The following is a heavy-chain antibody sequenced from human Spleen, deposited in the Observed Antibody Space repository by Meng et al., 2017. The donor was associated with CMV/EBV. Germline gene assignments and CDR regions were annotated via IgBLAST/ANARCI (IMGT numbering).Heavy chain of an antibody. Sequence: GYYWSWIRQPPGKGLEWIGEINHSGSTNYNPSLKSRVTISVDTSKNQFSLKLSSVTAADTAVYYCAREGEHWDIVVVPAAWYGMDVWGQGTTVTVSS. CDR1: GYY. CDR3: AREGEHWDIVVVPAAWYGMDV. CDR2: INHSGST. D-gene: IGHD2-2*01. V-gene: IGHV4-34*01. J-gene: IGHJ6*02.